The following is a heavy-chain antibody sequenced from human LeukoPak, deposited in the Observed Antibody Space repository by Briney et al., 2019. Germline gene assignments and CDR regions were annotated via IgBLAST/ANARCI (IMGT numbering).Heavy chain of an antibody. J-gene: IGHJ4*02. Sequence: ASVKVSCKASGYTFTGYYMHWVRQAPGQGLEWMGWINPNSGGTNYAQKFQGRVTMTRDTSISTAYMELSRLRSDDTAVYYRAREKLGVITTPFDYWGQGTLVTVSS. D-gene: IGHD3-22*01. V-gene: IGHV1-2*02. CDR2: INPNSGGT. CDR1: GYTFTGYY. CDR3: AREKLGVITTPFDY.